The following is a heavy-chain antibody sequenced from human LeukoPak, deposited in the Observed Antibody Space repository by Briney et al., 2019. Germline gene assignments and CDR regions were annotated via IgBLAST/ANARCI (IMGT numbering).Heavy chain of an antibody. V-gene: IGHV5-51*01. CDR1: GYSFTSYW. Sequence: GESLKISCEGSGYSFTSYWIGWVRQMPGKGLEWMGIICPGDSDTRYSPSFQGQVTISADKSISTAYLQWSSLKASDTAMYYCARWRTDVGFDYWGQGTLVTVSS. CDR3: ARWRTDVGFDY. D-gene: IGHD1-26*01. CDR2: ICPGDSDT. J-gene: IGHJ4*02.